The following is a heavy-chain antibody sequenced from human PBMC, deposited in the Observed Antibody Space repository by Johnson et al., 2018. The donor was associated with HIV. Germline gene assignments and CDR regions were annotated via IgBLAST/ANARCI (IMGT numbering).Heavy chain of an antibody. CDR2: INSDESST. D-gene: IGHD1-26*01. J-gene: IGHJ3*02. CDR3: AKGQERVGATIMGGAFDI. CDR1: GFTFSSYW. Sequence: VQLVESGGGLVQPGGSLRLSCAASGFTFSSYWMHWVRQAPGKGLVWVSRINSDESSTTYADSVKGRFTISRDNAKNTLFLQMNSLRAEDTAVYYCAKGQERVGATIMGGAFDIWGQGTMVTVSS. V-gene: IGHV3-74*02.